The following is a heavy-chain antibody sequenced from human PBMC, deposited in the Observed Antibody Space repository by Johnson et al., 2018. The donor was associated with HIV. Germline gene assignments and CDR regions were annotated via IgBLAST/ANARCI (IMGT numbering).Heavy chain of an antibody. Sequence: VQLVESGGGVIQPGGSLRLSCAASGVAVSNTYMSWVRQAPGKGLEWVSVIYSGGSTYYADSVKGRFTISIDNSKNTLYLQMNSLRAEDTAVYYCARGEWVGGAFDIWGQGTMVTVSS. J-gene: IGHJ3*02. D-gene: IGHD3-16*01. CDR1: GVAVSNTY. V-gene: IGHV3-66*03. CDR2: IYSGGST. CDR3: ARGEWVGGAFDI.